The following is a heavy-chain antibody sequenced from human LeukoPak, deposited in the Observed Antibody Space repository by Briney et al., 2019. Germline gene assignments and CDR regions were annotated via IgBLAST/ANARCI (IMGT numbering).Heavy chain of an antibody. CDR1: GGTFSSYA. CDR3: ACHQAAAAQGPDAFDI. D-gene: IGHD6-13*01. Sequence: SVKVSCKASGGTFSSYAISWVRQAPGQGLEWMGGIIPIFGTANYAQKFQGRVTITTDESTSTAYMELSSLRSEDTAVYYCACHQAAAAQGPDAFDIWGQGTMVTVSS. J-gene: IGHJ3*02. V-gene: IGHV1-69*05. CDR2: IIPIFGTA.